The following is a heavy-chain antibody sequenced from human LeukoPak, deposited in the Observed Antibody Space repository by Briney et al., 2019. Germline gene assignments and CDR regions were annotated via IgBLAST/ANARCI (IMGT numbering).Heavy chain of an antibody. CDR3: VKDGARYEHLWGSYRYGLYFDY. CDR2: ISFDGTNQ. Sequence: PGGSLRLSCAASGFTFDDYGMHWVRQAPGKGLEWMAVISFDGTNQYYADSVKGRFTISRDNSQNTLNLQMNNLRAEDTAVYYCVKDGARYEHLWGSYRYGLYFDYWGQGTLVTVSP. V-gene: IGHV3-30*18. D-gene: IGHD3-16*02. CDR1: GFTFDDYG. J-gene: IGHJ4*02.